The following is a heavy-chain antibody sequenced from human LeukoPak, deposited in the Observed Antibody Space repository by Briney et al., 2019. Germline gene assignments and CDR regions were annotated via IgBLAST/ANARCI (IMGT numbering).Heavy chain of an antibody. J-gene: IGHJ5*02. CDR1: GGTFSSYA. V-gene: IGHV1-69*05. CDR3: ARVRGYSSSSFSDWFDP. Sequence: SVKVSCKASGGTFSSYAISWVRQAPGQGLELMGRIIPIFGTANYAQKFQGRVTITTDESTSTAYMELSSLRSEDTAVYYSARVRGYSSSSFSDWFDPWGQGTLVTVSS. CDR2: IIPIFGTA. D-gene: IGHD6-6*01.